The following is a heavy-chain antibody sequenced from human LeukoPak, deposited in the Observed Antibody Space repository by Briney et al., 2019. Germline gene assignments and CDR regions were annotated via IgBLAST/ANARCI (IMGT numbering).Heavy chain of an antibody. CDR3: ARGGTVAGLYYFDY. CDR1: GFTFSSYA. J-gene: IGHJ4*02. Sequence: PGGSLRLSCAASGFTFSSYAMSWVRQAPGKGLEWVSAISGSGGSTYYADSVKGRFTISRDNSKNTLYLQMNSLRAEDTAVYYCARGGTVAGLYYFDYWGQGTLVTVSS. V-gene: IGHV3-23*01. CDR2: ISGSGGST. D-gene: IGHD6-19*01.